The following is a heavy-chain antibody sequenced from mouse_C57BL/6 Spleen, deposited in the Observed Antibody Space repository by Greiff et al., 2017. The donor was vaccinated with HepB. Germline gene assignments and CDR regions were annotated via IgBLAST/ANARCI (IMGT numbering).Heavy chain of an antibody. J-gene: IGHJ1*03. V-gene: IGHV2-5*01. CDR3: AKGGTAYWYFDV. Sequence: VQLQQSGPGLVQPSQSLSITCTVSGFSLTSYGVHWVRQSPGKGLEWLGVIWRGGSTDDNAAFMSRLSITKDNSKSQVFLKMNSLQADDTAIYYCAKGGTAYWYFDVWGTVTTVTVSS. D-gene: IGHD1-2*01. CDR1: GFSLTSYG. CDR2: IWRGGST.